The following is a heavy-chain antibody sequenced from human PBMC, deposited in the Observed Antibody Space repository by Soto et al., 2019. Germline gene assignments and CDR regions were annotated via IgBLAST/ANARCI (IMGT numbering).Heavy chain of an antibody. CDR2: VTANGGST. J-gene: IGHJ6*01. Sequence: EVQLLESGGGFVQPGGSLRLSCAATGFTFSVYAMTWVRQAPGKGLEWVSAVTANGGSTYSADSVKGRFTISRDNSKNPLFLQKNSLRAENTAVFLCASLGVRGLANYYYYHGMGGWGPGATVTGPS. V-gene: IGHV3-23*01. CDR1: GFTFSVYA. CDR3: ASLGVRGLANYYYYHGMGG. D-gene: IGHD1-26*01.